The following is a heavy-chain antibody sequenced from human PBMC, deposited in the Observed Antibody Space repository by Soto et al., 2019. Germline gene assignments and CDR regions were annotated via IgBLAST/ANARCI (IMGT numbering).Heavy chain of an antibody. V-gene: IGHV5-51*01. D-gene: IGHD5-12*01. CDR2: IYPGDSDT. J-gene: IGHJ6*02. Sequence: GESLKVSCKGSGYSFTSYWIGWVRQMPGKGLEWMGIIYPGDSDTRYSPSFQGQVTISADKSISTAYLQWSSLKASDTAMYYCARRPLSGSIDYGMDVWGQGTTVAVSS. CDR1: GYSFTSYW. CDR3: ARRPLSGSIDYGMDV.